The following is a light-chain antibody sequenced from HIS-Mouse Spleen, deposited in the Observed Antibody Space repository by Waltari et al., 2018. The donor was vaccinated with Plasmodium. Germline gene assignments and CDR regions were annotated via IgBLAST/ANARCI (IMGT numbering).Light chain of an antibody. J-gene: IGLJ2*01. CDR1: ALPKKY. CDR2: EDS. CDR3: QAWDSSTVV. V-gene: IGLV3-1*01. Sequence: SYALTQPPSVSVSPGQTARHTCSGDALPKKYAYWYQQKSGQAPVLVIYEDSKRPSGIPERFSGSNSGNTATLTISGTQAMDEADYYCQAWDSSTVVFGGGTKLTVL.